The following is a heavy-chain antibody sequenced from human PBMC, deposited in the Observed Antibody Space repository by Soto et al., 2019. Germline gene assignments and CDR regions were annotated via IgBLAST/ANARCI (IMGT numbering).Heavy chain of an antibody. J-gene: IGHJ4*02. D-gene: IGHD2-2*01. CDR3: ARLEANVVVPAAIFDY. CDR2: IYYSGST. Sequence: PSETLSLTCTVSGGSISSYYWSWIRQPPGKGLEWIGYIYYSGSTNYNPSLKSRVTISVDTSKNQFSLKLSSVTAADTAVYYCARLEANVVVPAAIFDYWGQGTLVTVSS. CDR1: GGSISSYY. V-gene: IGHV4-59*08.